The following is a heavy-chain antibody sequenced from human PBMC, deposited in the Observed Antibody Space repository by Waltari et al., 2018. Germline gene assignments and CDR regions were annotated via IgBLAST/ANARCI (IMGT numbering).Heavy chain of an antibody. V-gene: IGHV1-69*05. J-gene: IGHJ6*02. CDR2: IIPIFGTA. D-gene: IGHD2-21*01. CDR3: ARAPFPVVIASFNYYYGMDV. Sequence: QVQLVQSGAEVKKPGSSVKVSCKASGGTFSSYAISWVRQAPGQGLEWMGGIIPIFGTANDAKKFQGRVTITTDESTSTADMELSSLRSEDTAVYYCARAPFPVVIASFNYYYGMDVWGQGTTVTVSS. CDR1: GGTFSSYA.